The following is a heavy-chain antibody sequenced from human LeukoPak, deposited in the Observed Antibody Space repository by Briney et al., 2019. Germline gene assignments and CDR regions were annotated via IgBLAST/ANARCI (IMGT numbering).Heavy chain of an antibody. V-gene: IGHV1-18*01. CDR1: GYTFTSYS. J-gene: IGHJ4*02. D-gene: IGHD3-16*01. Sequence: APVKVSCKASGYTFTSYSISWVRQAPGQGLEWMGWISAYNGNTNYAQKLQGRVTMTTDTSTSTAYMELRSLRSDDTAVYYCARDLGMITRDYFDYWGQGTLVTVSS. CDR2: ISAYNGNT. CDR3: ARDLGMITRDYFDY.